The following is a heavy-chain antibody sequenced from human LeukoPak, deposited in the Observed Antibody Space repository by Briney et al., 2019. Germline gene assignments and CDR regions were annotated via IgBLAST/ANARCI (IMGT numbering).Heavy chain of an antibody. J-gene: IGHJ3*02. CDR3: ARRPGIAVAGTDDAFDI. CDR1: GFTFSDYY. Sequence: PGGSLRLSCAASGFTFSDYYMSWVRQAPGKGLEWVSAISGSGGSTYYADSVKGRFTISRDNSKNTLYLQMNSLRAEDTAVYYCARRPGIAVAGTDDAFDIWGQGTMVTVSS. V-gene: IGHV3-23*01. D-gene: IGHD6-19*01. CDR2: ISGSGGST.